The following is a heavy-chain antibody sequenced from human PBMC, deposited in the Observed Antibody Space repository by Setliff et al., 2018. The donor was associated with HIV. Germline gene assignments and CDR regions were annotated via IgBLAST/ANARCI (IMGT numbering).Heavy chain of an antibody. J-gene: IGHJ4*02. CDR2: INLSGRT. D-gene: IGHD6-19*01. CDR1: GGSFTGYY. V-gene: IGHV4-34*01. Sequence: SETLSLTCAGFGGSFTGYYWSWIRQPPGKGLEWIGEINLSGRTHYNPSLKSRLTISTDTSKNQFHLNLSSVTATDTAVYYCARDNEEMAVPGAVFDYWGQGILVTVSS. CDR3: ARDNEEMAVPGAVFDY.